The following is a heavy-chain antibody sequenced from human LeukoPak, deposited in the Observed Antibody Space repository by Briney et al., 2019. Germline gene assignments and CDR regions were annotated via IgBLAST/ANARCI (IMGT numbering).Heavy chain of an antibody. D-gene: IGHD3-10*01. Sequence: PGGSLRLSCAASGFTFSSYAMHWVRQAPGKGLEWVAVISYDGSNKYCADSVKGRFTISRDNSKNTLYLQMNSLRAEDTAVYYCAREFGLLWFGEPGGYFDYWGQGTLVTVSS. CDR1: GFTFSSYA. CDR3: AREFGLLWFGEPGGYFDY. J-gene: IGHJ4*02. CDR2: ISYDGSNK. V-gene: IGHV3-30*04.